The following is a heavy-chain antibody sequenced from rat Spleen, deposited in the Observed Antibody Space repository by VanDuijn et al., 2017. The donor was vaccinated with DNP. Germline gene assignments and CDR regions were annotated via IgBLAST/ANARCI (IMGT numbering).Heavy chain of an antibody. CDR3: TKTGGNWVAH. CDR1: GFTFSDYY. J-gene: IGHJ3*01. V-gene: IGHV5-20*01. D-gene: IGHD1-11*01. Sequence: EVQLVESGGGLVQPGRSLKLSCSASGFTFSDYYMAWVRQAPKKGLEWVAASSPDGSRTYYADSVKGRFTISRDNAKNSLFLQMDSLRSEDTATYYCTKTGGNWVAHWGQGTLVTVSS. CDR2: SSPDGSRT.